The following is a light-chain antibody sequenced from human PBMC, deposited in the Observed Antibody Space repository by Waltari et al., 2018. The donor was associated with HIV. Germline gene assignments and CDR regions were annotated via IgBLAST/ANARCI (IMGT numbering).Light chain of an antibody. Sequence: SYELTQPPSVSVSPGQTARITCSGDALPTQYAFWYQQKPGPAPVLVKYKDREGPSGSPVPFSGSSSGTTFTLTIIGVQAEDEADYYCQSPDSGTYVVFGGGTNLTVL. V-gene: IGLV3-25*03. CDR1: ALPTQY. CDR3: QSPDSGTYVV. CDR2: KDR. J-gene: IGLJ2*01.